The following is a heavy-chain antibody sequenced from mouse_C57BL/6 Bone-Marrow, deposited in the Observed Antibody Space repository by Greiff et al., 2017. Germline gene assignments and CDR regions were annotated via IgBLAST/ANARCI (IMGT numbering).Heavy chain of an antibody. Sequence: EVHLVESGGGLVQSGRSLRLSCATSGFTFSDFYMEWVRQAPGKGLEWIAASRNKANDYTTEYSASVKGRFIVSRDTSQSILYLQMNALRAEDTAIYYCARDELGLAYWGQGTLVTVSA. CDR2: SRNKANDYTT. CDR1: GFTFSDFY. D-gene: IGHD4-1*01. J-gene: IGHJ3*01. CDR3: ARDELGLAY. V-gene: IGHV7-1*01.